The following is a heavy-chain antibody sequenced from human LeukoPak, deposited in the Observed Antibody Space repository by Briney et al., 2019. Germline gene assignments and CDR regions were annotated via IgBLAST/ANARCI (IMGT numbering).Heavy chain of an antibody. CDR3: ARTSKKGTYYDY. V-gene: IGHV4-34*01. Sequence: SETLSLTCAVYGGSFSGYYWSWIRQPPGKGLEWIGSIYYSGSTYYNPSLKSRVTISVDTSKNQFSLKLSSVTAADTAVYYCARTSKKGTYYDYWGQGTLVTVSS. CDR2: IYYSGST. CDR1: GGSFSGYY. J-gene: IGHJ4*02. D-gene: IGHD1-1*01.